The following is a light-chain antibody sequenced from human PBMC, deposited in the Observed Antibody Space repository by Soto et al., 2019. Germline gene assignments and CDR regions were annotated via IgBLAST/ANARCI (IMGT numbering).Light chain of an antibody. V-gene: IGKV1-33*01. CDR3: QQSDDLPT. J-gene: IGKJ5*01. Sequence: DIQMTQSPSSLSASVGDRITITCQASQDINNYVNWYQQKPGTAPNLLIYDASTLKPGVPSRFSGSGSGTDFTFTISSLQPEYFATYFCQQSDDLPTFGQGTRLDIK. CDR1: QDINNY. CDR2: DAS.